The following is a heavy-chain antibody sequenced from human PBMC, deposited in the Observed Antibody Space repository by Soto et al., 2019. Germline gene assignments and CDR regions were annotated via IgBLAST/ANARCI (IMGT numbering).Heavy chain of an antibody. D-gene: IGHD2-15*01. CDR1: GFSFNSYT. CDR3: VRDQWYAFDI. CDR2: IRSSTSAV. Sequence: EVQLVESGGGLVQPGGSLRVSCAASGFSFNSYTLNWVRQAPGKGLEMVSYIRSSTSAVSYADSVRGRFTISIDNAKNSLYLQMHSLRVEDTAVYYYVRDQWYAFDIWGQGTMVTVSS. J-gene: IGHJ3*02. V-gene: IGHV3-48*01.